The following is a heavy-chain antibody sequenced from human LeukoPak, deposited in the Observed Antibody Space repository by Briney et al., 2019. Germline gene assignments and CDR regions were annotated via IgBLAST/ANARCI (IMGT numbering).Heavy chain of an antibody. V-gene: IGHV3-30*18. CDR2: ISYDGSNK. CDR1: GFTFSSYG. Sequence: GGSLRLSCAASGFTFSSYGMHWVRQAPGKGLEWVAVISYDGSNKYYADSVKGRFTISRDNSKNTPYLQMDSLRAEDTAVYYCAKACSSSWDPQGNGMDVWGQGTTVTVSS. CDR3: AKACSSSWDPQGNGMDV. J-gene: IGHJ6*02. D-gene: IGHD6-13*01.